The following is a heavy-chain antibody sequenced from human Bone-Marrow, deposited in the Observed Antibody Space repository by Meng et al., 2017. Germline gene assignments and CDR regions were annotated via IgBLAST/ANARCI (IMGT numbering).Heavy chain of an antibody. CDR3: VGGELGGGMGGGAHFDY. V-gene: IGHV4-30-4*01. J-gene: IGHJ4*02. Sequence: QVQLQESGPGLVKPSQTLSLTCTVSGGSISSGDYYWSGIRHPPGKGLGWIGYIYYSGTTTTTPSLKSGVTISEDTSKPQSPLKRSSVTAADTAGYWWVGGELGGGMGGGAHFDYWGQGTLVTVSS. CDR1: GGSISSGDYY. CDR2: IYYSGTT. D-gene: IGHD3-16*01.